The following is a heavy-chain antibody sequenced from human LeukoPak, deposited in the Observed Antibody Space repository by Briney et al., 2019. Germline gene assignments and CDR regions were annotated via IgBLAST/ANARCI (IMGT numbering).Heavy chain of an antibody. CDR3: ARSGGQQRYNWFDP. D-gene: IGHD6-13*01. CDR2: IYHSGST. J-gene: IGHJ5*02. V-gene: IGHV4-30-2*01. CDR1: GGSISSGGYY. Sequence: SQTLSLTCTVAGGSISSGGYYWSWIRQPPGKGLEWIGYIYHSGSTYYNPSLKSRVTISVDRSKNQFSLKLSSVTAADTAVYYCARSGGQQRYNWFDPWGQGTLVTVSS.